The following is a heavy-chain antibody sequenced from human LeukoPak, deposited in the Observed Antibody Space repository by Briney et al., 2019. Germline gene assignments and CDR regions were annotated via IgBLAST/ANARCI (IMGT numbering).Heavy chain of an antibody. CDR1: GGSISSGDYY. CDR2: IYYSGST. Sequence: SETLSLTCTVSGGSISSGDYYWSWIRQPPGKGLGCIGYIYYSGSTYYNPSLKSRVTISVDTSKNQFSLKLSSVTAADTAVYYCAREPLVVPAAISYYGMDVWGQGTTVTVSS. CDR3: AREPLVVPAAISYYGMDV. V-gene: IGHV4-30-4*01. D-gene: IGHD2-2*01. J-gene: IGHJ6*02.